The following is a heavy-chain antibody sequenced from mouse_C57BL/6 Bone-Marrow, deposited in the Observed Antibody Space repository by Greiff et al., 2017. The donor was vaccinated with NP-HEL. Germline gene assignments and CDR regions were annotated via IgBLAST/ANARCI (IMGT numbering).Heavy chain of an antibody. J-gene: IGHJ3*01. CDR2: ISSGSSTI. CDR3: ARSNDYDWFAY. Sequence: VQLQQSGGGLVKPGGSLKLSCAASGFTFSDYGMHWVRQAPEKGLEWVAYISSGSSTIYYADTVKGRFTISRDNAKNTLFLQMTSLRSEDTAMYYCARSNDYDWFAYWGQGTLVTVSA. V-gene: IGHV5-17*01. CDR1: GFTFSDYG. D-gene: IGHD2-4*01.